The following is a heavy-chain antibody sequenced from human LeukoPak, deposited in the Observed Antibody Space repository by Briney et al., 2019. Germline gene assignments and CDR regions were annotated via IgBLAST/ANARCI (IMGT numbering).Heavy chain of an antibody. CDR1: GYTFTSYD. Sequence: ASVKVSCKASGYTFTSYDINWVRQATGQGLEWMGWMNPNSGNTGYAQKFQGRVTITRNTSISTAYMELSSLRSEDTAVYYCARDRAWGPYYYYMDVWGKGTTVTVSS. J-gene: IGHJ6*03. V-gene: IGHV1-8*03. D-gene: IGHD3-10*01. CDR2: MNPNSGNT. CDR3: ARDRAWGPYYYYMDV.